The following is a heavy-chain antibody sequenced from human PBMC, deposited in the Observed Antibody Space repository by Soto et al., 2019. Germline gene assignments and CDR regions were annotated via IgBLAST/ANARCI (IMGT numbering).Heavy chain of an antibody. Sequence: EVQLVESGGGLVQPGGSLRLSCAASGFTVSSNYMSWVRQAPGKGLEWVSVIYSGGSTYYADSVKGRFTISRDNSKNTLYLQMNSLRAEDTAVYYCARDHPTVTTDAFDIWGQGTMVTVSS. J-gene: IGHJ3*02. D-gene: IGHD4-17*01. V-gene: IGHV3-66*01. CDR3: ARDHPTVTTDAFDI. CDR1: GFTVSSNY. CDR2: IYSGGST.